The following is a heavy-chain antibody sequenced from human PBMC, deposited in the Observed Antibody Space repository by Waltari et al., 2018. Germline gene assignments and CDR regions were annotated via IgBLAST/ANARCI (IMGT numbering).Heavy chain of an antibody. J-gene: IGHJ4*02. CDR2: FDPEDGET. CDR3: AAVDFSSGWSLDY. V-gene: IGHV1-24*01. Sequence: QVQLVQSGAEVKKPGASVKVSCTVSGYTLTELSMHWVRQAPGNGLEWMGGFDPEDGETIYAQNFQGRVTMTEDSSTLTAYMELSSLRSEDTAVYYCAAVDFSSGWSLDYWGQGSLVTVSS. CDR1: GYTLTELS. D-gene: IGHD6-19*01.